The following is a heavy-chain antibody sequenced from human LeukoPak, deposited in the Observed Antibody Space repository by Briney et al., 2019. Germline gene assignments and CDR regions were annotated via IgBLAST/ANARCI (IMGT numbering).Heavy chain of an antibody. D-gene: IGHD1-14*01. Sequence: SVKVSCKASGGTLSSYAISWVRQAPGQGLEWMGGIIPIFGTANYAQKFQGRVTITTDESTSTAYMELSSLRSEDTAVYYCARVVTKPYYYYYYYMDVWGKGTTVTVSS. V-gene: IGHV1-69*05. CDR1: GGTLSSYA. J-gene: IGHJ6*03. CDR2: IIPIFGTA. CDR3: ARVVTKPYYYYYYYMDV.